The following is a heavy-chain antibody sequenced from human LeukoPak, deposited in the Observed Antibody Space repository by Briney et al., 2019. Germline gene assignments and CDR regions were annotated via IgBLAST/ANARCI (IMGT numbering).Heavy chain of an antibody. D-gene: IGHD5/OR15-5a*01. CDR3: AKELSTERTPGVDS. V-gene: IGHV3-23*01. CDR1: GFTFSSYS. CDR2: ISGSGDTT. J-gene: IGHJ4*02. Sequence: GGSLRLSCTASGFTFSSYSMSWVRQGPGTGLEWVSAISGSGDTTFYADSVKGRFTISRDNSKKTLYLQVNSLRAEDTAVYFCAKELSTERTPGVDSWGQGTLVTVSS.